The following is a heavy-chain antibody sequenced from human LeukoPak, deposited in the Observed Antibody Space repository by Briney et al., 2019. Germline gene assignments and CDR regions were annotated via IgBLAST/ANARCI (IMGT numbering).Heavy chain of an antibody. D-gene: IGHD2-15*01. CDR3: ARSSPRGYGAFDI. Sequence: GESLKISCKGSGYSFTNYWIGWVRQMPGKGLEGMGIIYPGDSDTITRDSPSFQGQVTISADKTISTAFLQWSSLKASDTAMYYCARSSPRGYGAFDIWGQGTMVTVSS. CDR1: GYSFTNYW. V-gene: IGHV5-51*01. J-gene: IGHJ3*02. CDR2: IYPGDSDTIT.